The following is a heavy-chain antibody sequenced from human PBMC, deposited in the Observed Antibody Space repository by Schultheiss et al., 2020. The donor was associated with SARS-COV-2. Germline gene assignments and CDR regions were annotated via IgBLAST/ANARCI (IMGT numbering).Heavy chain of an antibody. V-gene: IGHV4-30-4*01. CDR3: ARDTELRGASTCFDP. CDR1: GGSISSGDYY. CDR2: IYYSGST. Sequence: SETLSLTCTVSGGSISSGDYYWSWIRQPPGKGLEWIGYIYYSGSTYYKPSLKSRVTISVDTSKNQFSLKLSSVTAADTAVYYCARDTELRGASTCFDPWGQGTLVTVSS. D-gene: IGHD1-26*01. J-gene: IGHJ5*02.